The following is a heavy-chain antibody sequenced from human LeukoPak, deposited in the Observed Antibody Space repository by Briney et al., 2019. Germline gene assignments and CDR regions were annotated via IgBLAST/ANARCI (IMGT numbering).Heavy chain of an antibody. J-gene: IGHJ4*02. CDR3: ARLGIITAAGSNDY. D-gene: IGHD6-13*01. CDR2: MNPNSGNT. CDR1: GYTFTSYD. Sequence: ASVKVSCKASGYTFTSYDINWVRQATGQGLEWMGWMNPNSGNTGYAQKFQGRVTMTRNTSISTAYMELSGLRSEDTAVYYCARLGIITAAGSNDYWGQGTLVTVSS. V-gene: IGHV1-8*01.